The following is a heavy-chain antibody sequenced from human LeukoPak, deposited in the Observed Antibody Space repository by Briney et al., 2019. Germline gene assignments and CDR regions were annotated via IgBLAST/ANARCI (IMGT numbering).Heavy chain of an antibody. Sequence: ASVKVSCKASGYTFTSYDINCVRQATGQGLEWMGWINPNSGGTNYAQKLQGRVTMTRDTSISTAYMELSRLRSDDTAVYYCARGLRGSPAFDYWGQGTLVTVSS. CDR2: INPNSGGT. CDR1: GYTFTSYD. CDR3: ARGLRGSPAFDY. D-gene: IGHD2-2*01. V-gene: IGHV1-2*02. J-gene: IGHJ4*02.